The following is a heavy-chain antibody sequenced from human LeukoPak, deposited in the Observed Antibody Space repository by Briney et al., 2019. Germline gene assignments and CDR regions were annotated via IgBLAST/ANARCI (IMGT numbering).Heavy chain of an antibody. V-gene: IGHV1-2*02. CDR1: GYKFTAYN. D-gene: IGHD6-19*01. CDR2: VNPDSGDT. CDR3: ARVWDASGWSNWFDP. J-gene: IGHJ5*02. Sequence: SVKVSCKSSGYKFTAYNIHWIRQAPGQGPEWMGWVNPDSGDTNCTQNYEGRLTLTRDTSVSTVYMELSSLTSGDTAVYYCARVWDASGWSNWFDPWGQGTLVTVSS.